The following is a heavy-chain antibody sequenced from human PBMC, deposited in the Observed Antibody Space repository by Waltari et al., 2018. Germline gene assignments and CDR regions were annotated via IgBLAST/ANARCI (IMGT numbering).Heavy chain of an antibody. V-gene: IGHV4-34*01. CDR1: GGSFRGYY. Sequence: QVQLQQWGAGLLKPSETLSLTCAVYGGSFRGYYWGWIRQPPGKGLEWIGEINHSGSTNYNPSLKSRVTISVDTSKNQFSLKLSSVTAADTAVYYCARDGRYDAFDIWGQGTMVTVSS. D-gene: IGHD3-16*02. CDR3: ARDGRYDAFDI. CDR2: INHSGST. J-gene: IGHJ3*02.